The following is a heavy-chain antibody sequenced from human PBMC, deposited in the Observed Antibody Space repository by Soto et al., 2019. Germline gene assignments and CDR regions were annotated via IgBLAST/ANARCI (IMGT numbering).Heavy chain of an antibody. CDR2: INHSGST. J-gene: IGHJ4*01. CDR3: ARGVRH. Sequence: SETLSLTSAVHGASFCGYYWCWIRQPPGKGVVWVGEINHSGSTNYNPSLKSRVTISVDTSKNQFSLKLSSVTAADTAVYYCARGVRHWGQGTLVTVSS. CDR1: GASFCGYY. V-gene: IGHV4-34*01.